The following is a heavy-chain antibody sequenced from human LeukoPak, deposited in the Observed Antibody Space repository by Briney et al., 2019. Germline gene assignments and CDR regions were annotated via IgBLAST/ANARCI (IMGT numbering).Heavy chain of an antibody. CDR3: ARGMPVGGTKIGFDY. CDR2: INPNSGVT. J-gene: IGHJ4*02. V-gene: IGHV1-2*02. D-gene: IGHD6-19*01. Sequence: ASVKVSCKASGYTFTAYFMHWVRQAPGQGLEWMGWINPNSGVTNSAQKFQGRVTMTRDTSIRTVYMEVSTMRSDDTAVYYRARGMPVGGTKIGFDYWGQGTLVTVSS. CDR1: GYTFTAYF.